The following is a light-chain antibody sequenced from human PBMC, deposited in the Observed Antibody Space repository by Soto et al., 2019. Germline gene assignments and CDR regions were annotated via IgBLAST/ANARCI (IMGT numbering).Light chain of an antibody. CDR1: SSDVGGYNS. Sequence: QSALTQPPSASGSPGQSVTISCTGTSSDVGGYNSVSWYQQHPGKAPKLVIYEVSKRPSGVPDRFSASKSDNTASLTVSGLQAEDEADYYCSSYAGSKNLVFGGGNKVTVL. V-gene: IGLV2-8*01. CDR3: SSYAGSKNLV. J-gene: IGLJ2*01. CDR2: EVS.